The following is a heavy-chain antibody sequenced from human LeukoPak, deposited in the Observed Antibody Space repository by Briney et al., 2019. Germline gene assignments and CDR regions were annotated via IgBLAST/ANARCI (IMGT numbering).Heavy chain of an antibody. D-gene: IGHD5-18*01. J-gene: IGHJ4*02. Sequence: GGSLRLSCVASGFTFSDYYMGWIRQAPGKGLEWVSYITSSGSAKHYADSVKGRFTISRDNAKNTLYLQMNSLRAEDTAVYYCAKANTAMVPNFGYWGQGTLVTVSS. CDR2: ITSSGSAK. V-gene: IGHV3-11*04. CDR3: AKANTAMVPNFGY. CDR1: GFTFSDYY.